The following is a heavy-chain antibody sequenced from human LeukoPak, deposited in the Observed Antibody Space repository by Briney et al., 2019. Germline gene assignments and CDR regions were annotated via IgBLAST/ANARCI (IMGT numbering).Heavy chain of an antibody. CDR2: IYYSGST. D-gene: IGHD5-12*01. CDR1: GGSISSSSYY. J-gene: IGHJ5*02. V-gene: IGHV4-39*07. CDR3: ARSRYSGHHLHRVNWFDP. Sequence: PSETLSLTCTVSGGSISSSSYYWGWIRQPPGKGLEWIGSIYYSGSTYYNPSLKSRVTISVDTSKNQFSLKLSSVTAADTAVYYCARSRYSGHHLHRVNWFDPWGQGTLVTVSS.